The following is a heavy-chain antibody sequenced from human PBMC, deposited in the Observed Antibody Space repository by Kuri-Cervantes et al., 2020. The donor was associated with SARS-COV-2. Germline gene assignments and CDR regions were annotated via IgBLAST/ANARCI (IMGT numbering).Heavy chain of an antibody. CDR2: IYYSGST. J-gene: IGHJ4*02. D-gene: IGHD1-26*01. CDR3: ARGPGIVGARGFDY. Sequence: SCTVSGGSISSGDYYWSWIRQPPGKGLEWIGYIYYSGSTYYNPSLKSRVTISVDTSKNQFSLKLSSVTAADTAVYYCARGPGIVGARGFDYWGQGTLVTVSS. V-gene: IGHV4-30-4*08. CDR1: GGSISSGDYY.